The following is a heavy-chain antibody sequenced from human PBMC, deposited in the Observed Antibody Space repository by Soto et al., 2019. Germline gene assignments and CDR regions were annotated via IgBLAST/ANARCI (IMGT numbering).Heavy chain of an antibody. CDR3: ARFFHRGEIAVAGTPTDY. V-gene: IGHV5-51*01. D-gene: IGHD6-19*01. CDR2: IYPGDSDT. CDR1: GYSFTSYW. Sequence: EVQLVQSGAEVKKPGESLKISCKGSGYSFTSYWIGWVRQMPGKGLEWMGIIYPGDSDTRYSPSFQGQVTISADKSISTAYLQWSSLKASDPAMYYCARFFHRGEIAVAGTPTDYWGQGTLVTVSS. J-gene: IGHJ4*02.